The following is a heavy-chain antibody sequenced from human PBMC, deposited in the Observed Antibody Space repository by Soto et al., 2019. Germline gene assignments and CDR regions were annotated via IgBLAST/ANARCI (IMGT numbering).Heavy chain of an antibody. V-gene: IGHV3-7*01. D-gene: IGHD3-16*01. J-gene: IGHJ4*02. Sequence: GGSLRLSCAASGFTFSSYWMSWVRQAPGKGLEWVANIKQDGSEKYYVDSVKGRFTISRDNAKNSLYLQMNSLRAEDTAVYYCARDTDDYVWGSTPHDYWGQGTLVTVSS. CDR3: ARDTDDYVWGSTPHDY. CDR1: GFTFSSYW. CDR2: IKQDGSEK.